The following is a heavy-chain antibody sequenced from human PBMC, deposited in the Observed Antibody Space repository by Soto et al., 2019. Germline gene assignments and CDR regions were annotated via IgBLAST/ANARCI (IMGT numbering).Heavy chain of an antibody. CDR2: ITSDGKSK. CDR1: GFNFGNHW. Sequence: GGSLRLSFAASGFNFGNHWMHWVRQRPAEGLVWVSRITSDGKSKAYAESVKGRFAISRDNAKNTLYLQMNGLTAEDTDVYYCARESGDWPLNWFDPWGQGTLVTVSS. J-gene: IGHJ5*02. V-gene: IGHV3-74*01. D-gene: IGHD2-21*02. CDR3: ARESGDWPLNWFDP.